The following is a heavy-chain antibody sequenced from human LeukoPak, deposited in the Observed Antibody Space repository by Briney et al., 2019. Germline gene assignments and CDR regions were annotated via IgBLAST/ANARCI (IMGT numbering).Heavy chain of an antibody. CDR2: IYYSGST. CDR1: GGSISSFY. V-gene: IGHV4-59*01. CDR3: AGHNWGSFDY. D-gene: IGHD7-27*01. J-gene: IGHJ4*02. Sequence: SETLSLTSSVSGGSISSFYWSWIRHPPGKGLGWIGYIYYSGSTNYNPSLKSRVTTSLDTSKNQFSLKLSSVTAADTAVYYCAGHNWGSFDYWGQGTLVTVSS.